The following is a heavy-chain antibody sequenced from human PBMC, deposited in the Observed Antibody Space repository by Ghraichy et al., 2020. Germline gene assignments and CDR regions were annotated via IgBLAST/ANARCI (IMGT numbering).Heavy chain of an antibody. CDR2: ISGSGGST. Sequence: GGSLRLSCAASGFTFSSYAMSWVRQAPGKGLEWVSAISGSGGSTYYADSVKGRFTISRDNSKNTLYLQMNSLRAEDTAVYYCAKDDLGWFGELSPPYGMDVWGQGTTVTVSS. CDR1: GFTFSSYA. V-gene: IGHV3-23*01. J-gene: IGHJ6*02. CDR3: AKDDLGWFGELSPPYGMDV. D-gene: IGHD3-10*01.